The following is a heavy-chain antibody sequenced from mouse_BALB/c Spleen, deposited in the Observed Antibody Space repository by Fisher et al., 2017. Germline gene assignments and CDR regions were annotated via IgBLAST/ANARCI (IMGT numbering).Heavy chain of an antibody. J-gene: IGHJ4*01. Sequence: RFTISRDNAKNTLYLEMSSLRSEDTAMYYCTSEAMDYWGQGTSVTVSS. CDR3: TSEAMDY. V-gene: IGHV5-9-4*01.